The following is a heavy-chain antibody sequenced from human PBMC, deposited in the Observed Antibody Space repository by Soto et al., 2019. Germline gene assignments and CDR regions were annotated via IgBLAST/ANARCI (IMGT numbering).Heavy chain of an antibody. Sequence: QAQLQESGPGLVKPSGTLSLTCAVSGGSISSSNWWSWVRQPPGKGLEWIGEIYHSGSTNYNPSLKSRVTISLDKSKNEFSLKLSSVTAADTAVYYCVRAPSTVFDYIWGSYRYSDAFDIWGQGTMVTVSS. V-gene: IGHV4-4*02. CDR1: GGSISSSNW. CDR2: IYHSGST. CDR3: VRAPSTVFDYIWGSYRYSDAFDI. D-gene: IGHD3-16*02. J-gene: IGHJ3*02.